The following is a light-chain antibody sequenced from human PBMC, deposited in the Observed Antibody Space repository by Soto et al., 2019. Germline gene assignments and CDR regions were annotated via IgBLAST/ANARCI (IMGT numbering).Light chain of an antibody. CDR2: GNS. Sequence: QSVLTQPPSVSGAPGQRVTISCTGSSSNIGAGYVVHWYQQLPGTAPKLLIYGNSNRPSGVPDRFSGPKSGTSASLAITGLQAEDEADYYCQSYDSSLSGHVVFGGGTKLTVL. J-gene: IGLJ2*01. V-gene: IGLV1-40*01. CDR1: SSNIGAGYV. CDR3: QSYDSSLSGHVV.